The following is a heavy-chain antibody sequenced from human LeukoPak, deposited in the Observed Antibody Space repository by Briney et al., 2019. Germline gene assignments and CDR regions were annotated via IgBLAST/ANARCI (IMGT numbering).Heavy chain of an antibody. Sequence: PGGSLRLSCVVSEFDLSDYYMSWIRQAPGKGLEWISYISSSGGNIYFADSVKGRFTMSRDNARGSLYLQMNSLRADDTAIYYCARRRDYFDYWGQGTLVTASS. V-gene: IGHV3-11*01. CDR3: ARRRDYFDY. J-gene: IGHJ4*02. CDR2: ISSSGGNI. CDR1: EFDLSDYY.